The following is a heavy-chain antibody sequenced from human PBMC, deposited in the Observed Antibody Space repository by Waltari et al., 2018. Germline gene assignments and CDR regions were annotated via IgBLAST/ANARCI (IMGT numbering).Heavy chain of an antibody. J-gene: IGHJ4*02. CDR1: GGSISSSSYY. Sequence: QLQLQESGPGLVKPSETLSLTCTVSGGSISSSSYYWGWIRQPPGKGLEWIGSIYYSGSTYYNPSLKSRVTISVDTSKNQFSLKLSSVTAADTAVYYCARHSLEYSSSWSYLDYFDYWGQGTLVTVSS. V-gene: IGHV4-39*01. CDR2: IYYSGST. CDR3: ARHSLEYSSSWSYLDYFDY. D-gene: IGHD6-13*01.